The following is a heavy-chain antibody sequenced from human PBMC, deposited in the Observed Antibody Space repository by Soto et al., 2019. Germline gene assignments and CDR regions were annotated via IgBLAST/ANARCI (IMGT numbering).Heavy chain of an antibody. V-gene: IGHV4-34*01. J-gene: IGHJ1*01. CDR1: GGSFSGYC. CDR3: AGYSNSWSKYVKH. CDR2: ICHGGGA. Sequence: VQLQQWGAGLLKPSETLSLTCAVYGGSFSGYCWSWIRQTPGERLEWVGDICHGGGANYNPSLTSQVSFSMVPSKDQFSLKLNSVMAADPAVYYCAGYSNSWSKYVKHWGRGSLVTVSS. D-gene: IGHD6-13*01.